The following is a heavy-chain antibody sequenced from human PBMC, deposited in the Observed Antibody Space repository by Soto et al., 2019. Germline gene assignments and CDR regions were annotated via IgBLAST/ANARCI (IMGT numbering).Heavy chain of an antibody. V-gene: IGHV3-30-3*01. CDR2: ISYDGSNK. D-gene: IGHD3-10*02. CDR1: GFTFSSYA. CDR3: ARGLSSGSGMDV. Sequence: HPGGSLRLSCAASGFTFSSYAMHWVRQAPGKGLEWVAVISYDGSNKYYADSVKGRFTISRDNSKNTLYLQMNSLRAEDTAVYYCARGLSSGSGMDVWGQGTTVTVSS. J-gene: IGHJ6*02.